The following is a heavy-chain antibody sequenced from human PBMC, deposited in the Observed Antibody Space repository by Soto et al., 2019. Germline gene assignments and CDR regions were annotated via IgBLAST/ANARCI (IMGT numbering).Heavy chain of an antibody. CDR2: ISHNGGNK. D-gene: IGHD2-15*01. CDR3: ARGDREDIAVVIGVRPGEYGVDV. Sequence: GGSLRLSCAASGFTFSSYAMSWVRQAPGKGLEWVSVISHNGGNKYYADYVKGRFTISRDNSKNTFYLQINSLRYEDTAVYYCARGDREDIAVVIGVRPGEYGVDVWGQGTTVTVSS. V-gene: IGHV3-23*01. CDR1: GFTFSSYA. J-gene: IGHJ6*02.